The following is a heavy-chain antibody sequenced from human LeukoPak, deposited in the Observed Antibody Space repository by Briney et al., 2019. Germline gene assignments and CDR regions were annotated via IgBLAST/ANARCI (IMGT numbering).Heavy chain of an antibody. Sequence: GGSLRLSCEASGFIFSDHYMSWIRQIPGKGLEWVAVISYDGSNKYYADSVKGRFTISRDNSKNTLYLQMNSLRAEDTAVYYCALGGWYFDSRRDFLDYWGQGTLVTVSS. J-gene: IGHJ4*02. V-gene: IGHV3-30*03. D-gene: IGHD6-19*01. CDR3: ALGGWYFDSRRDFLDY. CDR2: ISYDGSNK. CDR1: GFIFSDHY.